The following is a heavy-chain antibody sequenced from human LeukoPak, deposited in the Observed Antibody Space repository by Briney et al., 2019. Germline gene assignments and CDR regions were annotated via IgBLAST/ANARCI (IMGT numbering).Heavy chain of an antibody. D-gene: IGHD3-10*01. V-gene: IGHV3-7*01. CDR3: ASVREWQLQHAPFDY. Sequence: PGGSLRLSCAASGFTFNSYWMSWVRQAPGKGLEWVANIKQDGTEKYYVDSVKGRFTISRDNAKTSLYLQMNSLRAEDTAVYYCASVREWQLQHAPFDYWGQGTLATVSS. J-gene: IGHJ4*02. CDR2: IKQDGTEK. CDR1: GFTFNSYW.